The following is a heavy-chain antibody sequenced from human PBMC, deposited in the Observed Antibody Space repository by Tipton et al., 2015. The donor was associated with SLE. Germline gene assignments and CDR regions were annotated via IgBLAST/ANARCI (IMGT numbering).Heavy chain of an antibody. D-gene: IGHD4-11*01. CDR2: LSHDGAKG. J-gene: IGHJ4*02. CDR3: AREDHSTYIY. Sequence: SLRLSCAASGFTFSIFPIHWIRQSPGKGLEWMAVLSHDGAKGYYADSVKGRFSASRDISKNTLYLQMNSLRAEDTAVYYCAREDHSTYIYWGQGTLLTVSS. CDR1: GFTFSIFP. V-gene: IGHV3-30*04.